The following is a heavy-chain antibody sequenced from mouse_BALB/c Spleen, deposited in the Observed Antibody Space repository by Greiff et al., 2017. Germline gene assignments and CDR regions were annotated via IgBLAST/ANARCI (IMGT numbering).Heavy chain of an antibody. V-gene: IGHV2-9*02. D-gene: IGHD2-4*01. CDR2: IWAGGST. J-gene: IGHJ3*01. Sequence: QVQLKESGPGLVAPSQSLSITCTVSGFSLTSYGVHWVRQPPGKGLVWLGVIWAGGSTNYNSALMSRLSISKDNSKSQVFLKMNSLQTDDPAMYYCARDVDYRFADWGQGTLVTVSA. CDR3: ARDVDYRFAD. CDR1: GFSLTSYG.